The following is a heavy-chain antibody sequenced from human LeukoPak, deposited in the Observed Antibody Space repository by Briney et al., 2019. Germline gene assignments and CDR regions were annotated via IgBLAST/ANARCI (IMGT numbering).Heavy chain of an antibody. Sequence: SVKVSCKASGGTFSSYAISWVRQAPGQGLEWMGGIIPIFGTANYAQKFQGRVTITTDESTSTAYMEPSSLRSEDTAVYYCARTYYYDSYFDYWGQGTLVTVSS. CDR2: IIPIFGTA. CDR1: GGTFSSYA. J-gene: IGHJ4*02. V-gene: IGHV1-69*05. D-gene: IGHD3-22*01. CDR3: ARTYYYDSYFDY.